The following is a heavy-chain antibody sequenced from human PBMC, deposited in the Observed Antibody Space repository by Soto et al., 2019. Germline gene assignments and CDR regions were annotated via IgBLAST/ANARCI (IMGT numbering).Heavy chain of an antibody. CDR2: INHSGST. CDR1: GGSFSGYY. CDR3: AAIYSYGYWYYYYYMDV. V-gene: IGHV4-34*01. J-gene: IGHJ6*03. Sequence: PSETLSLTCAVYGGSFSGYYWSWIRRPPGKGLEWIGEINHSGSTNYNPSLKSRVTISVDTSKNQFSLKLSSVTAADTAVYYCAAIYSYGYWYYYYYMDVWGKGTTVTVSS. D-gene: IGHD5-18*01.